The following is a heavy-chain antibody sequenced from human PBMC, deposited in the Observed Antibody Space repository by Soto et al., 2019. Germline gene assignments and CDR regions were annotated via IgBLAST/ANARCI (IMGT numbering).Heavy chain of an antibody. Sequence: QLLESGGGLVQPGGSLRVHCVASGFTFGAYAMTWVRQAPGRGLEWVSSIGGTGSDKYYAASVKGRFTISRDNSKSTLYLQMNNLRAVDTATYYCAKDAVPYNGQWDWFDTWGQGTLVTVSS. J-gene: IGHJ5*02. CDR2: IGGTGSDK. CDR1: GFTFGAYA. V-gene: IGHV3-23*01. CDR3: AKDAVPYNGQWDWFDT. D-gene: IGHD3-10*01.